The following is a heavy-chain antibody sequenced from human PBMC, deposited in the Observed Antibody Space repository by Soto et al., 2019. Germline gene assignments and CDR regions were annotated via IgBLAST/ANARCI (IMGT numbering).Heavy chain of an antibody. J-gene: IGHJ6*02. CDR2: IIPIFGTA. CDR3: ARVKRYFDVYAMDV. Sequence: ASVKVSCKASGGTFSSYAISWVRQAPGQGLEWMGGIIPIFGTANYAQKFQGRVTITADESTSTAYMELSSLRSEDTAVYYCARVKRYFDVYAMDVWGQGTTVTVSS. CDR1: GGTFSSYA. V-gene: IGHV1-69*13. D-gene: IGHD3-9*01.